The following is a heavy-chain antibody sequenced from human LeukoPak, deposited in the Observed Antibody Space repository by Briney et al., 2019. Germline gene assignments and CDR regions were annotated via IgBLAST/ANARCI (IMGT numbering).Heavy chain of an antibody. V-gene: IGHV4-59*01. CDR1: GGSISSYY. D-gene: IGHD1-26*01. CDR3: ARVGASTRNFDY. J-gene: IGHJ4*02. CDR2: IYYSGNT. Sequence: PSETLSLTCTVSGGSISSYYWTWIRQPPGKGLEWIGAIYYSGNTYYNPSLKSRVTISVDTSNNQFSLKLSSVTAADTAVYYCARVGASTRNFDYWGQGTLVTVSS.